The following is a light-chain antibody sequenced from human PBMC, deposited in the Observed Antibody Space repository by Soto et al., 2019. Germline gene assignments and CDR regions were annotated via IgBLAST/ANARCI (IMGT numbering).Light chain of an antibody. CDR3: CSDAGSSTHEVV. V-gene: IGLV2-23*01. Sequence: QSALTQPASVSGSPGQSITISCTGTSSDVGSYNLVSWYQQHPGKAPKLMIYEGSKRPSGVSNRFSGSKSCNTASLTISGLQAEDEAAYYCCSDAGSSTHEVVFGGGTKLTVL. CDR2: EGS. J-gene: IGLJ2*01. CDR1: SSDVGSYNL.